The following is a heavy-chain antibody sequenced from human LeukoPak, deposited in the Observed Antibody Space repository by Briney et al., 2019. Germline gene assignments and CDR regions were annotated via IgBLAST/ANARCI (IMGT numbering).Heavy chain of an antibody. CDR1: GFGFSGFW. J-gene: IGHJ4*02. D-gene: IGHD1-14*01. V-gene: IGHV3-7*01. CDR3: ARGQNWNHDF. CDR2: IKEDGKKI. Sequence: GGSLRLSCAASGFGFSGFWMSWLRQAPGKGLEWVANIKEDGKKIYQVDSLKGRFTISRDNAKNSLFLQMNSLRVEDTAIYYCARGQNWNHDFWGQGTLVTVSS.